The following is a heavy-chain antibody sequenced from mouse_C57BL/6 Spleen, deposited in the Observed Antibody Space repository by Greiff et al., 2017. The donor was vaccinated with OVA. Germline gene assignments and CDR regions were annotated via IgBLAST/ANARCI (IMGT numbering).Heavy chain of an antibody. J-gene: IGHJ2*01. CDR2: INPGSGGT. CDR1: GYAFTNYL. D-gene: IGHD1-1*01. V-gene: IGHV1-54*01. CDR3: ARRVYYYGSSYGDY. Sequence: VQLQHSGAELVRPGTSVKVSCKASGYAFTNYLIEWVKQRPGQGLEWIGVINPGSGGTNYNEKFKGKATLTADKSSSTAYMQLSSLTSEDSAVYFCARRVYYYGSSYGDYWGQGTTLTVSS.